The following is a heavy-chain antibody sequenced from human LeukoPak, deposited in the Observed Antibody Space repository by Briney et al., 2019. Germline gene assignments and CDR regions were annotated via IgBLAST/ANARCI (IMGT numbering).Heavy chain of an antibody. CDR2: MYPNSGNT. D-gene: IGHD1-26*01. CDR3: ALRLGVSGSYYQYFQH. V-gene: IGHV1-8*01. CDR1: GYTFTSYD. Sequence: GASVKVSCKASGYTFTSYDINWVRQATGQGLEWMGWMYPNSGNTGYAQKFQGRVTMTRNTSINTAYMELTSLRTEDTAVYYCALRLGVSGSYYQYFQHWGQGTLVTVSS. J-gene: IGHJ1*01.